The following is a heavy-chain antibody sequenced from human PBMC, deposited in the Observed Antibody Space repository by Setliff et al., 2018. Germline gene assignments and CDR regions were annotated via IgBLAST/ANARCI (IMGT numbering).Heavy chain of an antibody. D-gene: IGHD2-15*01. CDR1: GYSFTNYW. CDR3: ARLTPETDFDY. V-gene: IGHV5-51*01. CDR2: IYPGESDT. J-gene: IGHJ4*02. Sequence: PGESLKISCKGSGYSFTNYWIGWVRQMPGKGLEWVGAIYPGESDTRHSPSFQGQVTISADKSISTFHQQWSSLKASDTAIYYSARLTPETDFDYWGPGTLVTVSS.